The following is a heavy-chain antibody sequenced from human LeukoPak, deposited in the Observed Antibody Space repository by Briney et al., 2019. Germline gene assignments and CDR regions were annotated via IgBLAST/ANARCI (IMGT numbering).Heavy chain of an antibody. CDR1: GVTFSSYA. J-gene: IGHJ3*02. Sequence: GGSLRLSCEASGVTFSSYAMSWVRHAPGKGPEWGWGISSTGGGTYYPDSVNGGIATTRDNSKNTLYLQMNSRRAEDTAVYYCWEEGPRGLAFDIWGQGTKVTVSS. CDR3: WEEGPRGLAFDI. CDR2: ISSTGGGT. V-gene: IGHV3-23*01.